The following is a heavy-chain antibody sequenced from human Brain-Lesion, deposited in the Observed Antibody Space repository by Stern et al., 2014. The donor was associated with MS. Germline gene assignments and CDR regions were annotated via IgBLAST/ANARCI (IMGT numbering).Heavy chain of an antibody. V-gene: IGHV3-9*01. Sequence: DVQLVESGGDLVQPGRSLRLSCAAFGFTFYDYAMHWVRQGPGKGLEWVAGISWSSGTIGYADSVKGRFTTSRDNAYSSLYLQMNSLRPEDTALYYCARDITGSSAYFAYWGQGTLVTVSS. D-gene: IGHD1-14*01. CDR3: ARDITGSSAYFAY. CDR2: ISWSSGTI. CDR1: GFTFYDYA. J-gene: IGHJ4*02.